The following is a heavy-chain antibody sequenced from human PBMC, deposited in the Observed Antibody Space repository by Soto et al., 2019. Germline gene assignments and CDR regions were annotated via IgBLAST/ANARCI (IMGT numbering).Heavy chain of an antibody. CDR3: ASSASGSRARCSGGSCYLDY. V-gene: IGHV3-30-3*01. D-gene: IGHD2-15*01. J-gene: IGHJ4*02. Sequence: QVQLVESGGGVVQPGRSLRLSCAASGFTFSSYAMHWVRQAPGKGLEWVAVISYDGSNKYYADSVKGRFTISRDNSKNTLYLQMNSLRAEDTAVYYCASSASGSRARCSGGSCYLDYWGQGTLVTVSS. CDR1: GFTFSSYA. CDR2: ISYDGSNK.